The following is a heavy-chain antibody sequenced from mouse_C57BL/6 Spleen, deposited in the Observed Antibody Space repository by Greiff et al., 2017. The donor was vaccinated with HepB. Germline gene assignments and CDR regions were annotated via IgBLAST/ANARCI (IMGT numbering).Heavy chain of an antibody. J-gene: IGHJ4*01. Sequence: QVQLKQPGAELVRPGSSVKLSCKASGYTFTSYWMHWVKQRPIQGLEWIGNIDPSDSETHYNQKFKDKATLTVDKSSSTAYMQLSSLTSEDSSVYYCARSIYYGDAMDYWGQGTSVTVSS. CDR2: IDPSDSET. CDR1: GYTFTSYW. D-gene: IGHD2-13*01. V-gene: IGHV1-52*01. CDR3: ARSIYYGDAMDY.